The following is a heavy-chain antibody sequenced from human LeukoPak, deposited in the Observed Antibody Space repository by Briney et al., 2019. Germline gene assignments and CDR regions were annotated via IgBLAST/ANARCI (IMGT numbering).Heavy chain of an antibody. CDR1: GFTFSTYN. CDR2: ITSGSSTI. Sequence: PGGSLRLSCAASGFTFSTYNMSRVRQAPGQGLEWVSYITSGSSTIYYADSVKGRFTISRDNAKNSLYLQMNSLRDEDTAVYYCARREYYYNYMDVWGKGTTVTVSS. CDR3: ARREYYYNYMDV. V-gene: IGHV3-48*02. D-gene: IGHD1-26*01. J-gene: IGHJ6*03.